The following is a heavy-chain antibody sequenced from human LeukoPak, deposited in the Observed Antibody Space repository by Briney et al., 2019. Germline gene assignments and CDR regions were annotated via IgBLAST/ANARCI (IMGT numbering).Heavy chain of an antibody. J-gene: IGHJ4*02. Sequence: SVKVSCKASGYTFTRYGISWVRQAPGQGLEWMGWINTYNGNTDYAQKLQGRVTMTTDTSTSTAYMELRSLRSDDTALYYCATNYYDSSGYYSIDYWGQGTLVTVSS. D-gene: IGHD3-22*01. CDR1: GYTFTRYG. CDR2: INTYNGNT. V-gene: IGHV1-18*01. CDR3: ATNYYDSSGYYSIDY.